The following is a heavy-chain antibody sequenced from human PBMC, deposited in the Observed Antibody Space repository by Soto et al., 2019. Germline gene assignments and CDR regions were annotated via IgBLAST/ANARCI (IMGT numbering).Heavy chain of an antibody. CDR2: INPSGGST. D-gene: IGHD4-4*01. Sequence: ASVKVSCKASGYTFSTYYMHWVRQAPGQGYEWMGIINPSGGSTTYAQKFQGRVTTTRDTSTTTVYMELSSLKSEDTAVYYCARYDYNGYYFDYWGQGTLVTVSS. J-gene: IGHJ4*02. CDR1: GYTFSTYY. V-gene: IGHV1-46*01. CDR3: ARYDYNGYYFDY.